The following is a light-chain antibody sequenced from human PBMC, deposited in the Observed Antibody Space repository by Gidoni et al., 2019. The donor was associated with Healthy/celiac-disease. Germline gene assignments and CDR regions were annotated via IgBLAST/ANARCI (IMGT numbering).Light chain of an antibody. CDR2: DAS. V-gene: IGKV1-33*01. CDR1: QDISNY. Sequence: DIQMTQSPSSLSASVGDRVTITCQASQDISNYLNWYQQKPRKAPKLLIYDASNLETGVPSRFSGSGSGTDFTFTISSLQPEDIATYYCQQYDNPVTFGGGTKVEIK. J-gene: IGKJ4*01. CDR3: QQYDNPVT.